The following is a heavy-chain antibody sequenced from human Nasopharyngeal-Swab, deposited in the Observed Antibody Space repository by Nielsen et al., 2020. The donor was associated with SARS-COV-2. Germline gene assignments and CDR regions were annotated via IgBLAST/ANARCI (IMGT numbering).Heavy chain of an antibody. CDR3: AKDSVIFDYSRHWYFDL. CDR1: GFTFSSYD. D-gene: IGHD3/OR15-3a*01. V-gene: IGHV3-30*18. CDR2: ISYDGSNK. J-gene: IGHJ2*01. Sequence: GESLKISCAASGFTFSSYDMHGVRQAPGKGLEWVAVISYDGSNKYYADSVKGRFTISRDNSKNTLYLQMNSLRAEDTAVYYCAKDSVIFDYSRHWYFDLWGRGTLVTVSS.